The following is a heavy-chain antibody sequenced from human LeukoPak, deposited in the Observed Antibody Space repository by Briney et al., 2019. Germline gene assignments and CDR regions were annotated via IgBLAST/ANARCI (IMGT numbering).Heavy chain of an antibody. CDR3: AREWASSGYYY. D-gene: IGHD3-22*01. V-gene: IGHV4-38-2*02. CDR1: GYSISSGYY. J-gene: IGHJ4*02. Sequence: PSETLSLTCTVSGYSISSGYYWGWIRQPPGKGLEWIGSIYHSGSTYYNPSLKSRVTISVDTSKNQFSLKLSSVTAADTAVYYCAREWASSGYYYMGQGTLVTVSS. CDR2: IYHSGST.